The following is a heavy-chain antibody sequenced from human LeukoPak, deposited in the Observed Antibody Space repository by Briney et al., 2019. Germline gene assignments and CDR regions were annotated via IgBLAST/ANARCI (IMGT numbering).Heavy chain of an antibody. CDR1: GGSFSSGGYY. CDR2: IYYSGST. J-gene: IGHJ4*02. Sequence: SETLSLTCTASGGSFSSGGYYWTWIRQHLGKGLEWIGYIYYSGSTYYNPSLKSRATISVDTSKNQFSLRLTSVTAADTAVYYCASTSAMVYFDYWGQGTLVTVSS. V-gene: IGHV4-31*03. D-gene: IGHD5-18*01. CDR3: ASTSAMVYFDY.